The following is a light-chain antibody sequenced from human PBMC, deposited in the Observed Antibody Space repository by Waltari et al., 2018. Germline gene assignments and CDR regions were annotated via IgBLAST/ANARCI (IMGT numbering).Light chain of an antibody. CDR3: QQYYSSSFT. Sequence: DIVMTQSPDSLAVSLGERATINCKSSQSVLWSSNNKNHLAWYQQKPGQPPKLLISWASTRESGVPDRFSGSGSGTDFTLTISSLQAEDVAFYYCQQYYSSSFTFGPGTKVDIK. CDR2: WAS. CDR1: QSVLWSSNNKNH. V-gene: IGKV4-1*01. J-gene: IGKJ3*01.